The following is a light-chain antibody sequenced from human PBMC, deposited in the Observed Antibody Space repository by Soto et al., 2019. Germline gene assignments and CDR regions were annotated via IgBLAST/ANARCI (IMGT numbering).Light chain of an antibody. V-gene: IGKV3-11*01. J-gene: IGKJ4*01. CDR3: QQRSNWPLT. CDR2: DAS. CDR1: QSVSSY. Sequence: EIVLPQSPATLSLSPGERATLSCRASQSVSSYLAWYQQKPGQAPRLLIYDASNRATGIPARFSGSGSGTDFTLTISSLEPEDFVVYYCQQRSNWPLTFGGGTKMEIK.